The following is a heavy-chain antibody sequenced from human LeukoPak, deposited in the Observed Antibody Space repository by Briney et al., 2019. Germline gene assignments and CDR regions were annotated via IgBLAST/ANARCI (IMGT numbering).Heavy chain of an antibody. CDR2: MNPNSGNT. D-gene: IGHD1-14*01. V-gene: IGHV1-8*01. CDR3: ASTTGQGDDAFDI. CDR1: GYIVTSYD. J-gene: IGHJ3*02. Sequence: ASVTVSFKASGYIVTSYDINWVRQTTGQGLEWMGWMNPNSGNTVYAQKFQGRVTMTRNTSISTAYMELSSLRSEDTAVYYCASTTGQGDDAFDIWGQGTMVTVSS.